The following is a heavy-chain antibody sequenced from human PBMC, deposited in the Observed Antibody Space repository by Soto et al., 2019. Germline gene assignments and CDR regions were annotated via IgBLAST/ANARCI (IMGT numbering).Heavy chain of an antibody. CDR2: ISASGGTT. CDR1: GFSFNNYA. J-gene: IGHJ6*02. V-gene: IGHV3-23*01. Sequence: GGSLRLSCAASGFSFNNYAMTWVRQAPGKGLQWVSGISASGGTTSYADSVKGQFTASRDKSKNTLYQQMNSLRAEDTVIYYCAKATSDYYDYYGMDVWGRGTTVTVSS. CDR3: AKATSDYYDYYGMDV. D-gene: IGHD2-21*02.